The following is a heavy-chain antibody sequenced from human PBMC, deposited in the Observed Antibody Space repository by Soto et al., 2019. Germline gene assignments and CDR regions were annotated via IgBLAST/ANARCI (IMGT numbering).Heavy chain of an antibody. CDR1: GFTFSSYS. Sequence: EVQLVESGGGLVKPGGSLRLSCAASGFTFSSYSMNWVRQAPGKGLEWVSSISSSSSYIYYADSVKGRFTISRDNAKNSLNMKINSRRAEDRVVYYCGRVVTPPMGRKGRAVWGQGPPVTVSS. D-gene: IGHD2-15*01. CDR2: ISSSSSYI. CDR3: GRVVTPPMGRKGRAV. J-gene: IGHJ6*02. V-gene: IGHV3-21*01.